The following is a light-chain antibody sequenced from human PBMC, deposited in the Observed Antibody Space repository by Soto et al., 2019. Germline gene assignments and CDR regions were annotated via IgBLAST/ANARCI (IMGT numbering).Light chain of an antibody. V-gene: IGLV2-14*01. CDR3: SSYAHGSIYV. CDR2: GVG. CDR1: SSDVGAYNY. Sequence: QSALTQPASVSGSPGQSITISCTGSSSDVGAYNYVSWYLQHPGKAPKLLIYGVGNRPSGVSARFSGSKSGDTPSLTISGLQAEDEADYYCSSYAHGSIYVFGTGTKVTVL. J-gene: IGLJ1*01.